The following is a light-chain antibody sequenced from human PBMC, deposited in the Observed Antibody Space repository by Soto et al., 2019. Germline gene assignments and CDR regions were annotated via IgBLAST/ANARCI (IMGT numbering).Light chain of an antibody. CDR1: STDVGGYNY. CDR2: EVN. V-gene: IGLV2-14*01. CDR3: CSYGGSSTFPDV. J-gene: IGLJ1*01. Sequence: QSVLAQPSSASGSPGQSITISCTGTSTDVGGYNYVSWYQHHPGKGPKLIIYEVNNRPSGVSDRFSGSKSGNKASLTISGLLPEDEANYYCCSYGGSSTFPDVFGTATKVTVL.